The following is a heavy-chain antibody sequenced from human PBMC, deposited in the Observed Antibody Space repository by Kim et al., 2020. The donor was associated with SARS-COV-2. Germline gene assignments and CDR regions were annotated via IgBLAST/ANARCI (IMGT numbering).Heavy chain of an antibody. Sequence: GGSLRLSCAASGFTFSSYAMHWVRQAPGKGLEWVAVISYDGSNKYYADSVKGRFTISRDNSKNTLYLQMNSLRAEDTAVYYCARGGYSGIHVTFRGVGYWGQGTLVTVSS. V-gene: IGHV3-30*04. CDR3: ARGGYSGIHVTFRGVGY. J-gene: IGHJ4*02. CDR1: GFTFSSYA. CDR2: ISYDGSNK. D-gene: IGHD1-26*01.